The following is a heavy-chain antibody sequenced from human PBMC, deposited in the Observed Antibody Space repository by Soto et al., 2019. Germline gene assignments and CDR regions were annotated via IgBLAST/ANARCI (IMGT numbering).Heavy chain of an antibody. V-gene: IGHV3-23*01. CDR3: ARSFSTFGVGPVDY. CDR1: GCSFSSYA. CDR2: ISGSGDTT. Sequence: VGSVRLSCAVSGCSFSSYAVTWVRQSPGKGLEWVSGISGSGDTTYYADSVKGRFTISRDNSKNTLFLQMNSLRAEDTAVYYCARSFSTFGVGPVDYWGQGTLVTGSS. D-gene: IGHD3-3*01. J-gene: IGHJ4*02.